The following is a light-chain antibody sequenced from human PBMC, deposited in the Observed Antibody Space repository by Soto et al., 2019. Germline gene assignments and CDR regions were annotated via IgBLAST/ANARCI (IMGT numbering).Light chain of an antibody. CDR2: GAS. CDR3: QKYNDWPLT. Sequence: EIVLTQSPATLSVSPGERVTLSCRASQSVSDNLAWYQQKPGQAPRLLIYGASIRATDIPARFSGSGSGTEFSLTIGSLQSEDFAVYYCQKYNDWPLTFGGGTKVEIK. V-gene: IGKV3D-15*01. J-gene: IGKJ4*01. CDR1: QSVSDN.